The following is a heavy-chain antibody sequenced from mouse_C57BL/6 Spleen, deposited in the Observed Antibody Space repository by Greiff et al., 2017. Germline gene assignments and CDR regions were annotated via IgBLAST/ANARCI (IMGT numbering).Heavy chain of an antibody. J-gene: IGHJ3*01. D-gene: IGHD2-3*01. CDR2: IYPGSGST. CDR3: ARWDYDDYYVRFAY. CDR1: GYTFTSYW. V-gene: IGHV1-55*01. Sequence: QVQLQQPGAELVKPGASVKMSCKASGYTFTSYWITWVKQRPGQGLEWIGDIYPGSGSTNYHEKFKSKATLTVDTSSSTAYMQLSSLTSEDSAVYYCARWDYDDYYVRFAYWGQGTLVTVSA.